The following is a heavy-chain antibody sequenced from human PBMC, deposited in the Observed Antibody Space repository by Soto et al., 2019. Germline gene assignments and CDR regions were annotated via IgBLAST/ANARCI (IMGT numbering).Heavy chain of an antibody. Sequence: SETLSLTCVVSGVSVSSSGYSWNLIRQPPGKGLEWIGYVYHSGNTYYNPSLKSRVSISLDRSENQFSLKVTSVTAADAAVYYCARGGYPGDCIRTSCQDAFYYGMDVWGQGTTFSVSS. CDR2: VYHSGNT. CDR1: GVSVSSSGYS. D-gene: IGHD2-2*03. CDR3: ARGGYPGDCIRTSCQDAFYYGMDV. J-gene: IGHJ6*02. V-gene: IGHV4-30-2*01.